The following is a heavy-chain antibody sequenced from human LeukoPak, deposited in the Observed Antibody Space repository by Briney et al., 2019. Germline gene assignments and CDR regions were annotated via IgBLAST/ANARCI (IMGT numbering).Heavy chain of an antibody. J-gene: IGHJ4*02. Sequence: PGGSLRLSCAASGFTFSTYAMSWVRQAPGKGLEWVSAISGSGGSTYYADSVKGRFTISRDNSENTLYLQMNSLRAEDTAVYYCAKASGWFGEFYSFDYWGQGTLVTVSS. V-gene: IGHV3-23*01. D-gene: IGHD3-10*01. CDR3: AKASGWFGEFYSFDY. CDR2: ISGSGGST. CDR1: GFTFSTYA.